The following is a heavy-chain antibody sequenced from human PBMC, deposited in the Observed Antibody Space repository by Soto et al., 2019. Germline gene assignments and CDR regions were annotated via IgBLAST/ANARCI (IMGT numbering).Heavy chain of an antibody. D-gene: IGHD2-8*02. CDR3: AHTGDLDWWGYFYY. V-gene: IGHV2-5*02. CDR2: IYWDDDK. CDR1: GFSLSTGGVG. J-gene: IGHJ4*02. Sequence: QITLKESGPTLVKPTQTLTLTCTFSGFSLSTGGVGVGWIRQPPGKALEWLALIYWDDDKRYSPSLKSRLTITKDTSKTHGVLTRTNIDPVDTATYYWAHTGDLDWWGYFYYWGQGALVTVSS.